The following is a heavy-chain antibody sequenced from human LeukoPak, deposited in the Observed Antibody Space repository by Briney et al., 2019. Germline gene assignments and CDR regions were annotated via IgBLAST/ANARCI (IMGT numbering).Heavy chain of an antibody. J-gene: IGHJ4*02. D-gene: IGHD3-9*01. V-gene: IGHV4-59*01. CDR3: ASGLTGYYDWYFDY. CDR1: GDSISSYY. Sequence: SETLSLTCTVSGDSISSYYWSRIRQPPGKGLEWIGYIYYSGSTNYNPSLKSRVTISVDTSKNQFSLKLSSVTAADTAVYYCASGLTGYYDWYFDYWGQGTLVTVSS. CDR2: IYYSGST.